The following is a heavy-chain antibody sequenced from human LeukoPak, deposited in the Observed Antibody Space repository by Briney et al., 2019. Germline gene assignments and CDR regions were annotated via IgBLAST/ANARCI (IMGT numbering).Heavy chain of an antibody. J-gene: IGHJ6*03. CDR1: GGTFSSYA. V-gene: IGHV1-2*02. CDR3: ARQGYSYGRNYYYYYMDV. D-gene: IGHD5-18*01. CDR2: INPNSGGT. Sequence: GASVKVSCKASGGTFSSYAISWVRQAPGQGLEWMGWINPNSGGTNYAQKFQGRVTMTRDTSISTAYMELSRLRSDDTAVYYCARQGYSYGRNYYYYYMDVWGKGTTVTISS.